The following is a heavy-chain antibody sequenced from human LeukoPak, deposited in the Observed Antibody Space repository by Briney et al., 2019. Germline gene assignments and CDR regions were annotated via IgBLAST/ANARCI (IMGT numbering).Heavy chain of an antibody. CDR1: GGSFSGYY. CDR3: ARGSTVTAGCFDY. CDR2: INHSGST. J-gene: IGHJ4*02. V-gene: IGHV4-34*01. D-gene: IGHD4-11*01. Sequence: KPSETLSLTCAVYGGSFSGYYWSWIRQPPGKGLEWIGEINHSGSTNYNPSLKSRVTISVDTSKNQFSLELSSVTAADTAVYYCARGSTVTAGCFDYWGQGTLVTVSS.